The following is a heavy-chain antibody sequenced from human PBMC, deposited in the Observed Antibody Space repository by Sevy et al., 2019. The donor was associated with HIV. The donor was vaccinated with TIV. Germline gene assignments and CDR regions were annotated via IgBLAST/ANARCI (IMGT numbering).Heavy chain of an antibody. D-gene: IGHD6-19*01. J-gene: IGHJ5*02. Sequence: ASVKVSCKASGYNFYIHWVRQAPGQGLEWMGRVTPNSGATTYAQRFQGRVAMTMDTSISTAYMELSGLKSDDTAIYYCAGLSLGWYNWFDPWGQGTLVTVSS. CDR3: AGLSLGWYNWFDP. CDR1: GYNFY. CDR2: VTPNSGAT. V-gene: IGHV1-2*06.